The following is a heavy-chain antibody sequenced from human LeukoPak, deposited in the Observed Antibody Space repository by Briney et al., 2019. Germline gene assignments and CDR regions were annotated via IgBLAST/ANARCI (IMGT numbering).Heavy chain of an antibody. D-gene: IGHD6-13*01. CDR2: INHSGST. CDR1: GGSFSGYY. V-gene: IGHV4-34*01. J-gene: IGHJ5*02. Sequence: SETLSLTCAVYGGSFSGYYWSWIRQPPGKGLEWIGEINHSGSTNYNPSLKSRVTISVDTSKNQFSLKLSSVTAADTAVYYCARGFYSSSWYDNWFDPWGQGTLVTVSS. CDR3: ARGFYSSSWYDNWFDP.